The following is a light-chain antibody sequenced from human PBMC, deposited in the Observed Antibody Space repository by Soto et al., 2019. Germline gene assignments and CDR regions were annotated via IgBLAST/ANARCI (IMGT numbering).Light chain of an antibody. V-gene: IGLV7-46*01. CDR3: LLFYTDIRV. CDR2: DTT. CDR1: TGAVTSGHY. J-gene: IGLJ2*01. Sequence: QAVVTQEPSLTVSPGGTVTLTCGSSTGAVTSGHYPYWFQQKPGQAPRTLIYDTTNKHSWTPARFSGSLLGGKAALTLSGAQPEDEADYYCLLFYTDIRVSGGGTKLTVL.